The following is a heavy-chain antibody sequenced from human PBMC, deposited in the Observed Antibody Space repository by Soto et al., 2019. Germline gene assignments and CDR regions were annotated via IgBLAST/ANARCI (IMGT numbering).Heavy chain of an antibody. J-gene: IGHJ6*03. CDR1: RFNFGSHG. CDR3: ACAYRNLFGYMDV. CDR2: TSYDASNK. D-gene: IGHD3-16*01. V-gene: IGHV3-30*03. Sequence: QVQLVESGGGVVQPGRSLRLSCEGSRFNFGSHGMQWVRQAPGKGLEWVAATSYDASNKYYADSVKGRFTISRDNSKNTLYLQMNSLRHEDTAVYYCACAYRNLFGYMDVWGNGTTVIVSS.